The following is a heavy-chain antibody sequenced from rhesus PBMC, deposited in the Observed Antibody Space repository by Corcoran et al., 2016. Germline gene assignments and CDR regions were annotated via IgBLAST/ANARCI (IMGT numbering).Heavy chain of an antibody. D-gene: IGHD1-1*01. Sequence: QVQLQESGPGVVKPSETLSLTCAVSGGSISDSYRWSWLRPPPGKGLEWIGYIYGSSTRTNNNPYLKSRVTMSKDTSKNQFYLKVSSVTAADTAVYYCARDQVPYLDYGGQGVLVTVSS. CDR1: GGSISDSYR. CDR2: IYGSSTRT. J-gene: IGHJ4*01. V-gene: IGHV4S10*01. CDR3: ARDQVPYLDY.